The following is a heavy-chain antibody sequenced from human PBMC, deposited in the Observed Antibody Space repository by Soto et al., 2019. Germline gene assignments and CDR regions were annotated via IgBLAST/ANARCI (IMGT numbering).Heavy chain of an antibody. V-gene: IGHV3-21*02. CDR3: ARGPLYYFDY. J-gene: IGHJ4*02. CDR2: ISSRSTNT. CDR1: GFTFSSYT. Sequence: DVQLVESGGGLVKPGGSLRLSCEDSGFTFSSYTMNWVRRAPGKGLEWVSSISSRSTNTHYADSVRGRFTISRDNAKRSLYLQMNSLRAEDTAVYYCARGPLYYFDYWGQGTLVTVSS.